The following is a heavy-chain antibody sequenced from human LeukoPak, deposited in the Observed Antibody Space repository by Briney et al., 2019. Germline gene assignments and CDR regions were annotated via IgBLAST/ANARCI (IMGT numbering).Heavy chain of an antibody. CDR2: IYESGTT. D-gene: IGHD2-15*01. CDR1: GFAFSSYG. J-gene: IGHJ4*02. Sequence: KSGGSLRLSCAASGFAFSSYGMHWVRQPPGEGLEWIGEIYESGTTEYNPSLKSRVTISMVPSKQQFSLSLSSVTAADTAVYYCARGAWATRLGSWGLGTPVIVSS. V-gene: IGHV4-34*01. CDR3: ARGAWATRLGS.